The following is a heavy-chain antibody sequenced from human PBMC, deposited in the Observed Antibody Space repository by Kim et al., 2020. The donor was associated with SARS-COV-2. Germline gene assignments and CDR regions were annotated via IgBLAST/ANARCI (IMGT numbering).Heavy chain of an antibody. Sequence: GGSLRLSCAASGFTFGDYAMNWVRQAPGKGLEWVSGISCKSGSKCYAASVKRRFTISSDTAKNSLHLQMNSLRAEDAALYCCAKGGIQIWLHSCTDVWG. CDR1: GFTFGDYA. CDR3: AKGGIQIWLHSCTDV. V-gene: IGHV3-9*01. CDR2: ISCKSGSK. D-gene: IGHD5-18*01. J-gene: IGHJ6*02.